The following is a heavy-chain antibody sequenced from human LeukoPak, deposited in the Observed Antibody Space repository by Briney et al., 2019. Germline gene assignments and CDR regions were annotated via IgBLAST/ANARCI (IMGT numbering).Heavy chain of an antibody. CDR1: GFTFSSYA. Sequence: GGSLRLSCAASGFTFSSYAMSWVRQAPGKGLEWVANIKQDGSEKYYVDSVKGRFTISRDNAKNSLYLQMNSLRAEDTAVYYCARVKRRYYDSSGTYYFDYWGQGTLVTVSS. D-gene: IGHD3-22*01. CDR3: ARVKRRYYDSSGTYYFDY. J-gene: IGHJ4*02. V-gene: IGHV3-7*01. CDR2: IKQDGSEK.